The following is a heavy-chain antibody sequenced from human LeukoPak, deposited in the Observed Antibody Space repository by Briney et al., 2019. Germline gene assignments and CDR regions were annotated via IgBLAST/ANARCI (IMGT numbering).Heavy chain of an antibody. CDR1: GFTFSSYS. V-gene: IGHV3-21*01. D-gene: IGHD5-24*01. CDR3: ARDFRTQLDGYSPPYHFDY. Sequence: PGGSLRLSCAATGFTFSSYSMTWVRQTPGKGLEWVLSVSSGSSYIYYADSVKGRFTISRGNAKNSLYLQMNSLRAEDTAVYYCARDFRTQLDGYSPPYHFDYWGQGTLVTVSS. CDR2: VSSGSSYI. J-gene: IGHJ4*02.